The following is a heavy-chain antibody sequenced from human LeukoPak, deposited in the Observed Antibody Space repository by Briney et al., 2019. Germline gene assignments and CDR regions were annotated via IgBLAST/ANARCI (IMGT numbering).Heavy chain of an antibody. CDR3: VRDLNWAFDS. D-gene: IGHD3/OR15-3a*01. Sequence: GGSLRLSCAASGFTFSGFSLTWVRQAPGKGLEWISNIRGSGSDMYYAACVKGRFTISRDSATNSLYLQMNNLKVDDTAVYFCVRDLNWAFDSWGQGTLVTVSS. CDR1: GFTFSGFS. V-gene: IGHV3-48*01. J-gene: IGHJ4*02. CDR2: IRGSGSDM.